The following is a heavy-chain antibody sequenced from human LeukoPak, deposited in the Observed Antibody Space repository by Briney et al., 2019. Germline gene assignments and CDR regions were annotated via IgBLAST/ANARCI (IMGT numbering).Heavy chain of an antibody. CDR3: ARWGCTSTTCYTPFDF. Sequence: PSETLSLTCIVSGDSISNYYWSWIRQPPGKGLEWIGYIYYTGSTRYNPSLNGRVTISVDTSKNHFSLKLSSVTAADTAVHYCARWGCTSTTCYTPFDFWGPGTLVTVSS. CDR1: GDSISNYY. D-gene: IGHD2-2*02. V-gene: IGHV4-59*01. CDR2: IYYTGST. J-gene: IGHJ4*02.